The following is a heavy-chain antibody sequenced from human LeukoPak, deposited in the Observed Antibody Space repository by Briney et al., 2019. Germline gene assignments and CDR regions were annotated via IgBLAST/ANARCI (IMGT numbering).Heavy chain of an antibody. CDR3: AREGGILWWENWFDP. D-gene: IGHD2-21*01. CDR1: GVSISSSSYH. CDR2: IYYSGST. Sequence: SETLSLTCSVSGVSISSSSYHCGWIRQPPGKGLEWIASIYYSGSTYYSPSLKSRVTISVDTSKNQFSLKLSSVTAADTAVYYCAREGGILWWENWFDPWGQGTLVTVSS. J-gene: IGHJ5*02. V-gene: IGHV4-39*07.